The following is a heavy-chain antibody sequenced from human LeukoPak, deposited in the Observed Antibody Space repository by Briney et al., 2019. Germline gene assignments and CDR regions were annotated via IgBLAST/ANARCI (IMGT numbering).Heavy chain of an antibody. CDR3: AKLVGVSSGFVDY. J-gene: IGHJ4*02. CDR1: GFTFSSYA. V-gene: IGHV3-43*02. D-gene: IGHD6-19*01. Sequence: PGGSLRLSCAASGFTFSSYAMSWVRQAPGKGLEWVSAISGDGGSTYYADSVKGRFTISRDNSKNSLYLQMNSLRTEDTALYYCAKLVGVSSGFVDYWGQGTPDTVFS. CDR2: ISGDGGST.